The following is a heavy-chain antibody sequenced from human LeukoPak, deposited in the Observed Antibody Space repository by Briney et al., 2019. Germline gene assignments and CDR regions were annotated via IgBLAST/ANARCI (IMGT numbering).Heavy chain of an antibody. Sequence: GASVTVSCKASGYTFTSYGISWVRQAPGQGLEWMGWISAYNGNTNYAQKLQGRVTMTTDTSTSTAYMELRSLRSDDTAVYYCARASTVLWFGELSDPDYWGQGTLVTVSS. D-gene: IGHD3-10*01. V-gene: IGHV1-18*01. CDR2: ISAYNGNT. J-gene: IGHJ4*02. CDR1: GYTFTSYG. CDR3: ARASTVLWFGELSDPDY.